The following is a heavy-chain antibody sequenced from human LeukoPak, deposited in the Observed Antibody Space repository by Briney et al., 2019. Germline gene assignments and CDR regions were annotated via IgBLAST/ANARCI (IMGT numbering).Heavy chain of an antibody. Sequence: GASLKLSCKASGFTFRSYGMHWVRQAPGQGLEWVAFIRYDGSNKYYADSVKGRFTISRDNSKNTLYLQMNGPRAEDTAVYYCAKDRGNYYFDYWGQGTLVTVSS. CDR3: AKDRGNYYFDY. V-gene: IGHV3-30*02. CDR2: IRYDGSNK. J-gene: IGHJ4*02. D-gene: IGHD1-7*01. CDR1: GFTFRSYG.